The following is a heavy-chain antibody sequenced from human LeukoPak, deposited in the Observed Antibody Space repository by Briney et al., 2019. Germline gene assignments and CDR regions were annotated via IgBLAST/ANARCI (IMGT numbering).Heavy chain of an antibody. Sequence: ASVKVSCKASGGTFSSYAISWVRQATGQGLEWMGWMDPNSGNTGYAQKFQGRVTITRNTSISTAYMELSSLRSEDTAVYYCARGFGSGTYYYYYMDVWGKGTTVTVSS. J-gene: IGHJ6*03. V-gene: IGHV1-8*03. CDR1: GGTFSSYA. D-gene: IGHD1-26*01. CDR3: ARGFGSGTYYYYYMDV. CDR2: MDPNSGNT.